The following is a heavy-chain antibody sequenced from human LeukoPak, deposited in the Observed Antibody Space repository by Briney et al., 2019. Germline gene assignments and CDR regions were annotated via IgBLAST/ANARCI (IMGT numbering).Heavy chain of an antibody. V-gene: IGHV1-69*04. J-gene: IGHJ4*02. CDR3: ARGRLPSSTSCPDY. CDR2: IIPILGIA. D-gene: IGHD2-2*01. Sequence: SVKVSCKASGGTFSSYAISWVRQAPGQGLEWMGRIIPILGIANYAQKFQGRVTITADKSTSTAYMELSSLRSEDTAVYYCARGRLPSSTSCPDYWGQGTLVTVSS. CDR1: GGTFSSYA.